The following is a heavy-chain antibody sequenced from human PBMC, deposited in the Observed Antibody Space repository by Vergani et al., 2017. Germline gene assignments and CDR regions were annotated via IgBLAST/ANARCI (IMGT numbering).Heavy chain of an antibody. V-gene: IGHV4-34*01. CDR2: INHSGST. CDR1: GGSFSGYY. D-gene: IGHD3-10*01. J-gene: IGHJ4*02. Sequence: QVQLQQWGAGLLKPSETLSLTCAVYGGSFSGYYWSWIRQPPGKGLEWIGEINHSGSTNYNPSLKSRVTISVDTSKNQFSLKLSSVTAADTAVYYCARSPRFGENRTGIDYWGQGTLVTVSS. CDR3: ARSPRFGENRTGIDY.